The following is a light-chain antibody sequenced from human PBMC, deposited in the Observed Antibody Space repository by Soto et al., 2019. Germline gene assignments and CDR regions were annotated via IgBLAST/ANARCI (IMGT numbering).Light chain of an antibody. CDR3: QQSYSTPYT. J-gene: IGKJ2*01. V-gene: IGKV1-39*01. CDR1: QSISSY. Sequence: DIQMTQSPSSLSASVGDRVTITCQASQSISSYLNWYQQKPGKAPKLLIYAASSLQSGVPSRFSGSGSGTDFTPTISSLQPEDFATFYCQQSYSTPYTFGQGTKLDIK. CDR2: AAS.